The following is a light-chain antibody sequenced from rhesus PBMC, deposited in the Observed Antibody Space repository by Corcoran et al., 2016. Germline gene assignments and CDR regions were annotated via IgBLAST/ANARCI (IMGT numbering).Light chain of an antibody. Sequence: DIQMTQSPSSLSASVGDRVTITCRASQGISIYLSWYQQKTGKAPKPLIYKASSLERGVPSRFSGGGSGTDFTLTINSLQPEDFATYYCLQYNSDPWTFGQGTKVEIK. J-gene: IGKJ1*01. CDR2: KAS. CDR1: QGISIY. CDR3: LQYNSDPWT. V-gene: IGKV1-43*02.